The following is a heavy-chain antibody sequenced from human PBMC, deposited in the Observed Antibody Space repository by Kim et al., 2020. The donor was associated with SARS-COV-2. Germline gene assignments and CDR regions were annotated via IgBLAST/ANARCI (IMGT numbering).Heavy chain of an antibody. CDR3: ARGPGYGYYFDY. V-gene: IGHV3-30*04. CDR2: ISYDGSNK. J-gene: IGHJ4*02. CDR1: GFTFSSYA. Sequence: GGSLRLSCAASGFTFSSYAMHWVRQAPGKGLEWVAVISYDGSNKYYADSVKGRFTISRDNSKNTLYLQMNSLRAEDTAVYYCARGPGYGYYFDYWGQGTLVTVSS. D-gene: IGHD5-18*01.